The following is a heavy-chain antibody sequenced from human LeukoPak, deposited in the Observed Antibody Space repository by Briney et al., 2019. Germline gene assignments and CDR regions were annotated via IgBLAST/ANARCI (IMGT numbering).Heavy chain of an antibody. V-gene: IGHV3-23*01. CDR2: ISGSGGST. CDR1: GFTFSSYA. D-gene: IGHD1-26*01. J-gene: IGHJ1*01. CDR3: ARDVFPSGSYATVYFQH. Sequence: GGSLRLSCAASGFTFSSYAMSWVRQAPGKGLEWVSAISGSGGSTYYADSVKGRFTISRDNSKNTLYLQMNSLRAEDTAVYYCARDVFPSGSYATVYFQHWGQGTLVTVSS.